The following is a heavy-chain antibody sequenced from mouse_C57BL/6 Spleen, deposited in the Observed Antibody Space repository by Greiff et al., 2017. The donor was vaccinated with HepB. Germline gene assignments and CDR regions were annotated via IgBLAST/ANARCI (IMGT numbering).Heavy chain of an antibody. J-gene: IGHJ4*01. CDR3: ARWGALPGIYYYAMDY. Sequence: QVQLKQSGAELVRPGASVKLSCKASGYTFTDYYINWVKQRPGQGLEWIARIYPGSGNTYYNEKFKGKATLTAEKSSSTAYMQLSSLTSEDSAVYFCARWGALPGIYYYAMDYWGQGTSVTVSS. CDR2: IYPGSGNT. V-gene: IGHV1-76*01. CDR1: GYTFTDYY. D-gene: IGHD1-1*01.